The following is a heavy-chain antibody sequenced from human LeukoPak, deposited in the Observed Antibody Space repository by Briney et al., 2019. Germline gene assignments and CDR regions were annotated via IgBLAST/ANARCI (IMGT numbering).Heavy chain of an antibody. D-gene: IGHD3-10*01. J-gene: IGHJ4*02. Sequence: PGGSLRLSCAASGFTFSNAWMSWVRQAPGKGLEWVGRIKSKTDGGTTDYAAPVKGRFTISRDDSKNTLYLQMNSLKTEDTAVYYCTIDSGSGVIDYWGQGTLVTVSS. CDR1: GFTFSNAW. V-gene: IGHV3-15*01. CDR2: IKSKTDGGTT. CDR3: TIDSGSGVIDY.